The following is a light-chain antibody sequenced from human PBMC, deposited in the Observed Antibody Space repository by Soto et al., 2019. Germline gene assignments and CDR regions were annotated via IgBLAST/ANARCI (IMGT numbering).Light chain of an antibody. CDR3: SSYTSSSPVV. J-gene: IGLJ3*02. V-gene: IGLV2-18*02. Sequence: QSVLTQPPSVSGSPGQSVTISCTGTSSDVGSYNRVSWYQQPPGTAPKLMIYEFSNRPSGVPDRFSGSKSGNTASLTISGLQAEDEADYYCSSYTSSSPVVFGGGTQLTVL. CDR2: EFS. CDR1: SSDVGSYNR.